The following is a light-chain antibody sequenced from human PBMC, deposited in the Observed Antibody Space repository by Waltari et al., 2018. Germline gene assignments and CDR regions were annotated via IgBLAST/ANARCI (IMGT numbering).Light chain of an antibody. CDR2: GAS. Sequence: EIVMTQSPATLSVSPGEGVTLSCRASQSVSGNLAWYQQRPGQAPRLLIYGASTGATGIPARFSGSGSGTEFTLTISSLQSEDFAVYYCHQYDHWPTFTFGQGTKLEI. CDR3: HQYDHWPTFT. V-gene: IGKV3-15*01. CDR1: QSVSGN. J-gene: IGKJ2*01.